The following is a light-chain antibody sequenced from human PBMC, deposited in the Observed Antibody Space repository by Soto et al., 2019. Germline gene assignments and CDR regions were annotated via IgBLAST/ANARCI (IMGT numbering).Light chain of an antibody. J-gene: IGLJ1*01. CDR2: DVT. CDR1: SSDVGGFNY. Sequence: QSALTQPASVSGSPGQSITISCTGTSSDVGGFNYVSWYQQHPGKAPKLLIYDVTNRPSGFFYRFSGSKSGNTASLTISGLQAEDEADYYCNSYTSSSTYVFGTGTKVTVL. CDR3: NSYTSSSTYV. V-gene: IGLV2-14*03.